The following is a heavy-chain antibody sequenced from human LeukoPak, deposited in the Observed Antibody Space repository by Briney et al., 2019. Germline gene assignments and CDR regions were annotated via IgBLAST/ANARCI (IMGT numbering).Heavy chain of an antibody. Sequence: SSETLSLTCTVSGYSISSGYYWGWIRQPPGKGLEWIGYIYYSGSTNYNPSLKSRVTISVDTSKNQFSLKLSSVTAADTAVYYCALGYYDILTGYYPDYWGQGTLVTVSS. CDR2: IYYSGST. CDR1: GYSISSGYY. V-gene: IGHV4-38-2*02. J-gene: IGHJ4*02. D-gene: IGHD3-9*01. CDR3: ALGYYDILTGYYPDY.